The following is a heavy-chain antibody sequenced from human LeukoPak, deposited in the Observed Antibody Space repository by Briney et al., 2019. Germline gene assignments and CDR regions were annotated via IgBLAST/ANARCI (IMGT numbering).Heavy chain of an antibody. CDR1: GVNYSIFW. J-gene: IGHJ3*02. D-gene: IGHD1-26*01. Sequence: GDPLRLSCAPSGVNYSIFWMPWLREARGKGLEWVANIKQDGSEKHYVVSVKGRFTISRDNAKNSLYLQMNSLRAEDTAVYYCARDDGGSLDIWGQGTMVTVSS. CDR3: ARDDGGSLDI. CDR2: IKQDGSEK. V-gene: IGHV3-7*05.